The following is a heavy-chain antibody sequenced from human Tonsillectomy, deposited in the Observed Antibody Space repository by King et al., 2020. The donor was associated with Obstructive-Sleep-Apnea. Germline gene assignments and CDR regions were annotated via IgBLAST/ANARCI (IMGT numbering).Heavy chain of an antibody. CDR1: GFTFSSYA. J-gene: IGHJ4*02. V-gene: IGHV3-30-3*01. Sequence: VQLVESGGGVVQPGRSLRLSCAASGFTFSSYAMHWVRQAPGKGLEWVAVRSYDGSNKYYADSGKGRFTISIDNPKNTLYLQMNSLRAEDTAVYYCASYGSGLGYWGQGTLVTVSS. D-gene: IGHD3-10*01. CDR3: ASYGSGLGY. CDR2: RSYDGSNK.